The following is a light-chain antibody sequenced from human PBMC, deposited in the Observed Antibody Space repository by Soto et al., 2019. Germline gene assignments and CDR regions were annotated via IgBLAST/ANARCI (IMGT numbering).Light chain of an antibody. V-gene: IGKV3-15*01. Sequence: EIVMTQSPATLSVSPGERATLTCRASQSVSSNLAWYQQKPGQAPRLLIYGPSTRATGIPARFSGSGSGTEFTLSISSLQSEDVAVYYFQQYNNGPPGFGEGTNVDIK. CDR3: QQYNNGPPG. CDR2: GPS. J-gene: IGKJ1*01. CDR1: QSVSSN.